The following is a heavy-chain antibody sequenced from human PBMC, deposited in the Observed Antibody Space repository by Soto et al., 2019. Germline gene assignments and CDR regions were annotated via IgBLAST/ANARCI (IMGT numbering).Heavy chain of an antibody. CDR1: GFSFDNYG. V-gene: IGHV3-23*05. CDR2: IKSHGTST. J-gene: IGHJ4*02. Sequence: EVQLLESGGDLVQPGGSLRLSCVASGFSFDNYGMSWVRQAPGNALEWVSAIKSHGTSTYYPASVKDRFTISRDNSKTTRYLHLNSARAEDTAIYYCAQLGSMTFSHKHYFNHWGRGTLVAVSS. D-gene: IGHD1-1*01. CDR3: AQLGSMTFSHKHYFNH.